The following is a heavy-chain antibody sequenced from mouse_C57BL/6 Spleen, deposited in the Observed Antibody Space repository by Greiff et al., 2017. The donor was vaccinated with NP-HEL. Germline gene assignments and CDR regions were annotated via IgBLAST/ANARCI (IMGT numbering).Heavy chain of an antibody. V-gene: IGHV1-55*01. D-gene: IGHD1-1*01. CDR3: AKKWGYYGSRDH. CDR2: IYPGSGST. CDR1: GYTFTSYW. Sequence: QVQLQQPGAELVKPGASVKMSCKASGYTFTSYWITWVKQRPGQGLEWIGDIYPGSGSTNYTEQFKSKATLTVDPSSSPAYMQLSSLTSEDCAVYYCAKKWGYYGSRDHGGKGTSVTVSS. J-gene: IGHJ4*01.